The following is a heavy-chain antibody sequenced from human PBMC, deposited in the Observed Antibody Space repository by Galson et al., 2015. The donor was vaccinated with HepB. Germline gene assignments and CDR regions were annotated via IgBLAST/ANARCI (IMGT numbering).Heavy chain of an antibody. CDR1: GYTFTSYD. CDR3: ARVRVVTQDFDY. V-gene: IGHV1-18*04. D-gene: IGHD4-23*01. Sequence: SVKVSCKASGYTFTSYDISWVRQAPGQGLEWMGWVSSYKGNTNYAQKLQGRVTMTTDTSTSTAYMELRSLRSDDTAVYYCARVRVVTQDFDYWGQGTLVTVSS. CDR2: VSSYKGNT. J-gene: IGHJ4*02.